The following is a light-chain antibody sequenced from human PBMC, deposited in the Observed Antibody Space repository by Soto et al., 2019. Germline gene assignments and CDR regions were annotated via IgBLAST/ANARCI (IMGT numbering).Light chain of an antibody. CDR2: KVS. CDR1: HSLVYSDGNAY. V-gene: IGKV2-30*01. CDR3: MQGTLWPPYT. J-gene: IGKJ2*01. Sequence: EVVMTQSPLSLPVTLGQPASISCRSSHSLVYSDGNAYLNWFHQRPGQSPRRLIYKVSYRDSGVPDRFSGSGSGTDFTLKISRVEAEDVGIYYCMQGTLWPPYTFGQGTKLEIK.